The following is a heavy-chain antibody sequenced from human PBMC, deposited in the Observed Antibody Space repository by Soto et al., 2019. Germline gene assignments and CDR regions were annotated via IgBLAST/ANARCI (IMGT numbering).Heavy chain of an antibody. CDR3: ARDPNDSSAYYHHYYYGMDV. CDR1: GYTFTRYV. D-gene: IGHD3-22*01. V-gene: IGHV1-3*01. Sequence: AAGKVSCKASGYTFTRYVIRWVRQALGQRLEWTGWINGGNGNTKYSEKFQGRVTISRDTSASTAYLELSSLRSEDTAVYYCARDPNDSSAYYHHYYYGMDVWGQGTTATVSS. CDR2: INGGNGNT. J-gene: IGHJ6*02.